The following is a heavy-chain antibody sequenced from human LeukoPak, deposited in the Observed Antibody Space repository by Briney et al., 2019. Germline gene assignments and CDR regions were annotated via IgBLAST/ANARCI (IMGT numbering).Heavy chain of an antibody. CDR1: GGSFSGYY. CDR2: INHSGST. J-gene: IGHJ5*02. D-gene: IGHD3-16*01. V-gene: IGHV4-34*01. CDR3: ARRVRKGLRLGELFQGGPNWFDP. Sequence: SETLSLTCAVYGGSFSGYYWSWIRQPPGKGLEWIGEINHSGSTNYNPSLKSRVTISVDTSKNQFSLKLSSVTAADTAVYYCARRVRKGLRLGELFQGGPNWFDPWGQGTLVTVSS.